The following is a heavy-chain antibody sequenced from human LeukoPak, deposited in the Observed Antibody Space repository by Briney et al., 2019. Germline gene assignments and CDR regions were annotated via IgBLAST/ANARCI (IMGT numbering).Heavy chain of an antibody. CDR1: GLTFSSHA. CDR3: AKDQGYYGSGSYKEYFQH. CDR2: ISGSGDST. D-gene: IGHD3-10*01. V-gene: IGHV3-23*01. Sequence: GGSLRLSCVASGLTFSSHAMTWVRQTPGKGLEWVSAISGSGDSTYYADSVKGRFTISRDNSKNTLYLQLNSLRAEDTAVYYCAKDQGYYGSGSYKEYFQHWGQGTLVTVSS. J-gene: IGHJ1*01.